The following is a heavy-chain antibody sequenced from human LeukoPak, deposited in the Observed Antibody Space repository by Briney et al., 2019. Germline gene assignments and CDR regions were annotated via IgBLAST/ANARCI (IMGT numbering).Heavy chain of an antibody. V-gene: IGHV3-64D*06. J-gene: IGHJ4*02. D-gene: IGHD3-9*01. CDR2: ISSNGGST. CDR3: VKDYDILTGYFDY. Sequence: GGPLRLSCSASGFTFSSYAMHWVRQAPGKGLEYVSAISSNGGSTYYAGSVKGRFTISRDNSKNTLYLQMSSLRAEDTAVYYCVKDYDILTGYFDYWGQGTLVTVSS. CDR1: GFTFSSYA.